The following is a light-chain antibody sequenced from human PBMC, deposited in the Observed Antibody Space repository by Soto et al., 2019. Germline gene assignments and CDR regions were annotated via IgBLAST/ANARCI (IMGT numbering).Light chain of an antibody. CDR3: QQYYSYPIT. Sequence: VVLTQSPGTLSLSPGERATLSCRASQSVSNNYLAWYQQKPGQAPRLLIYGASNRATGIPDRFSGSGSGTDFTLTISCLQSEDFATYYCQQYYSYPITFGQGTRLEIK. CDR2: GAS. CDR1: QSVSNNY. V-gene: IGKV3-20*01. J-gene: IGKJ5*01.